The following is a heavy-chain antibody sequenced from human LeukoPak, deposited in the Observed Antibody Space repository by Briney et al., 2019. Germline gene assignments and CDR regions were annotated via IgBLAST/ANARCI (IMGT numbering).Heavy chain of an antibody. CDR3: ARDRNGMLDTATSFDY. D-gene: IGHD5-18*01. J-gene: IGHJ4*02. CDR2: ISSSSSTI. CDR1: GFTFSSYR. Sequence: PGGSLRLSCAASGFTFSSYRMNWVRQAPGKGLEWVSYISSSSSTIYYADSVKGRFTISRDNAKNSLSLQMNSLRAEDTAVFYCARDRNGMLDTATSFDYWGQGTLVTVSS. V-gene: IGHV3-48*04.